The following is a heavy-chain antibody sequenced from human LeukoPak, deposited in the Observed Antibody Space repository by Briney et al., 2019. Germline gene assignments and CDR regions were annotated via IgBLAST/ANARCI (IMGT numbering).Heavy chain of an antibody. CDR1: GGSISSSSYY. J-gene: IGHJ3*02. D-gene: IGHD2-2*01. CDR3: ARHDIVVVPAAIVGAFDI. Sequence: SETLSLTCTVSGGSISSSSYYWGWIRQPPGKGLEWIGSIYYSGSTYYNPSLKSRVTISVDTSKNQFSLKLSSVTAADTAVYYCARHDIVVVPAAIVGAFDIWGQGTMVTVSS. V-gene: IGHV4-39*01. CDR2: IYYSGST.